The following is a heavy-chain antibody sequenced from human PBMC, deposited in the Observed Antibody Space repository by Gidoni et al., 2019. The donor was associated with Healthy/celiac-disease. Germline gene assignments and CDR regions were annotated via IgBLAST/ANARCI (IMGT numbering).Heavy chain of an antibody. CDR3: AHTTGSGSYYWFDP. CDR1: GGAISSYY. V-gene: IGHV4-59*08. D-gene: IGHD3-10*01. Sequence: QVQLQESGPGLVKPSETLSLTCTVSGGAISSYYWSWIRQPPGKGLEWMGYVYYSGSPNYNPSLKSRVTISVDTSKNQFSLKLSSVTAADTAVYYCAHTTGSGSYYWFDPWGQGTLVAVSS. J-gene: IGHJ5*02. CDR2: VYYSGSP.